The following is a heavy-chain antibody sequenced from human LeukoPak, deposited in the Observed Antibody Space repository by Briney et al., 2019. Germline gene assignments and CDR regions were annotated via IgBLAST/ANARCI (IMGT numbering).Heavy chain of an antibody. J-gene: IGHJ4*02. CDR1: GGSIGSYS. CDR3: ARRRWGEPYYFDY. D-gene: IGHD3-10*01. V-gene: IGHV4-59*08. Sequence: PSGTLSLTCTVSGGSIGSYSWSWIRQPPGKGLEWIGYINYSGSTNYNPSLKSRVTISVDTSKNQFSLKLSSVTAADTAVYYCARRRWGEPYYFDYWGQGTLVTVSS. CDR2: INYSGST.